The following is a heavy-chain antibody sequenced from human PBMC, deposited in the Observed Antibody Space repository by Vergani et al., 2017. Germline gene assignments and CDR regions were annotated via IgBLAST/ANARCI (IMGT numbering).Heavy chain of an antibody. J-gene: IGHJ6*03. CDR1: GFTVSSNY. CDR2: IYSGGST. V-gene: IGHV3-66*03. Sequence: EVQLVESGGGLIQPGGSLRLSCAASGFTVSSNYMSWVRQAPGKGLEWVSVIYSGGSTYYADSVKDRYTISRDTAKNTLYMQMNSLRAEDTAVYYCAKDIGYCSSTSCYTGDYYYYYMDVWGKGTTVTVSS. CDR3: AKDIGYCSSTSCYTGDYYYYYMDV. D-gene: IGHD2-2*02.